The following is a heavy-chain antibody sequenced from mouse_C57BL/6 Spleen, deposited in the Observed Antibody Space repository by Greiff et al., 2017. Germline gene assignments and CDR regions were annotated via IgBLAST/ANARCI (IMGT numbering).Heavy chain of an antibody. J-gene: IGHJ2*01. V-gene: IGHV5-4*01. CDR1: GFTFSSYA. CDR2: ISDGGSYT. CDR3: AREGRDY. Sequence: DVMLVESGGGLVKPGGSLKLSCAASGFTFSSYAMSWVRQTPEKRLEWVATISDGGSYTYYPDNVKGRFTISRDNAKNNLYLQMSHLKSEDTARYYCAREGRDYWGQGTTLTVSS.